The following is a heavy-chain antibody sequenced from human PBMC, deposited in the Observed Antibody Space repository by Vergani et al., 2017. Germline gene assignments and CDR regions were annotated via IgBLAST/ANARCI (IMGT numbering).Heavy chain of an antibody. CDR1: GGSFSGYY. CDR2: INHSGST. D-gene: IGHD4-23*01. Sequence: QVQLQQWGAGLLKPSETLSLTCAVYGGSFSGYYWSWIRQPPGKGLEWIGEINHSGSTNYNPSLKSRVTISVDTSKNQFSLKLSSVTAADTAVYYRARKGATVVPSYWYFDLWGRGTLVTVSS. J-gene: IGHJ2*01. CDR3: ARKGATVVPSYWYFDL. V-gene: IGHV4-34*01.